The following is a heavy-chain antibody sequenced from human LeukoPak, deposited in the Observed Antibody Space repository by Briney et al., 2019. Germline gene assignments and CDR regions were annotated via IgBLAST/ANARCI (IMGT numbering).Heavy chain of an antibody. J-gene: IGHJ4*02. CDR1: GGFISSYY. CDR3: AREIPLVGATDY. CDR2: IYTSGST. Sequence: SETLSLTCTVSGGFISSYYWSWIRQPAGKGLEWIGRIYTSGSTNYNPSLKSRVTMSVDTSKNQFSLKLSSVTAADTAVYYCAREIPLVGATDYWGQGTLVTVSS. V-gene: IGHV4-4*07. D-gene: IGHD1-26*01.